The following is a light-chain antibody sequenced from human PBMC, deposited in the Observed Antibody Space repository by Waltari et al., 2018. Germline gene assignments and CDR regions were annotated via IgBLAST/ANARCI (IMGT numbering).Light chain of an antibody. V-gene: IGKV4-1*01. J-gene: IGKJ2*01. CDR1: QSVFSSSYNKND. CDR3: HQYYSIPYT. Sequence: DIVMTQSPDSLSVSLGERATIHCKSSQSVFSSSYNKNDLAWYQQKPGQPPTLLIYWASTRESGVPDRFSGSGSGTDFTLTISSLQAEDVAVYYCHQYYSIPYTFGQGTKLEVK. CDR2: WAS.